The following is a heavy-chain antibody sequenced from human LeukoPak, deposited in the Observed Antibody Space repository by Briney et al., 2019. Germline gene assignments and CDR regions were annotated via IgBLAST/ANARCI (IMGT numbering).Heavy chain of an antibody. CDR1: GGSFSGYY. CDR3: ARGDCSSTSCYGYFQH. CDR2: INHSGST. J-gene: IGHJ1*01. D-gene: IGHD2-2*01. Sequence: SETLSLTCALYGGSFSGYYWSWIRQPPGKGLEWIGEINHSGSTNYNPSLKSRVTISVDTSKNQFSLKLSSVTAADTAVYYCARGDCSSTSCYGYFQHWGQGTLVTVSS. V-gene: IGHV4-34*01.